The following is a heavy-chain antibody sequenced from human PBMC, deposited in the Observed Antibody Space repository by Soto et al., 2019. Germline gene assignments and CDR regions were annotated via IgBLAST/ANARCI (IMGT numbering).Heavy chain of an antibody. D-gene: IGHD6-13*01. Sequence: EVQLVESGGGLVTPGGSLRLSCTGTGFSFSPAWMHWVRQAPGKGLEWVGRMKSYRGGGTTDYSATVQGRFTISRDDSKNSLYLQMNSLKFEDTALYFCIWQQDFYYGKAVWGQGPRVTVSS. V-gene: IGHV3-15*07. J-gene: IGHJ6*02. CDR1: GFSFSPAW. CDR2: MKSYRGGGTT. CDR3: IWQQDFYYGKAV.